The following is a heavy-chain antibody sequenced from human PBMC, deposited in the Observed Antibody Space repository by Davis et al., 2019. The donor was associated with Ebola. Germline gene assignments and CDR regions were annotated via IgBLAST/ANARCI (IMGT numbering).Heavy chain of an antibody. CDR2: IIPIFGTA. J-gene: IGHJ4*02. CDR3: AGHGRRLVGYFDS. Sequence: SVKVSCKASGGTFSSYAISWVRQAPGQGLEWMGGIIPIFGTANYAQKFQGRITIIADESTSTAYVELSSLKSEDTAVYYCAGHGRRLVGYFDSWGQGTPVTVSS. V-gene: IGHV1-69*13. CDR1: GGTFSSYA. D-gene: IGHD2-2*01.